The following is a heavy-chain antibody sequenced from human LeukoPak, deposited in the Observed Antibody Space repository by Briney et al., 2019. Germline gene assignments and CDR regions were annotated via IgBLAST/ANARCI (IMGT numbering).Heavy chain of an antibody. CDR2: ISSSSSTI. J-gene: IGHJ3*02. Sequence: GGSLRLSCAASGFTFSRYSMNWVRQAPGRGLEWISYISSSSSTIYYADSVKGRFTISRDNAKNSLFLQMNSLRSEDTALYYCARLGRGTDSPLWASDIWGQGTMVTVSS. V-gene: IGHV3-48*01. D-gene: IGHD2-8*02. CDR1: GFTFSRYS. CDR3: ARLGRGTDSPLWASDI.